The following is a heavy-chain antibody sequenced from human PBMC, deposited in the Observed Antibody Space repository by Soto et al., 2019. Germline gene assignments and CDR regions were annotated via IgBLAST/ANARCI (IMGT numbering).Heavy chain of an antibody. J-gene: IGHJ4*02. CDR2: ISCNSSSI. V-gene: IGHV3-9*01. D-gene: IGHD5-18*01. CDR3: AKDNSPMATTYYFDY. CDR1: GFTFDDYA. Sequence: VQLVESGGGLVQPGRSLRLSCAASGFTFDDYAMHWVRQAPGKGLEWVSGISCNSSSIGYAGSVKGRFTISRDNAKNSRYLQMNSLRAEDTAFYYCAKDNSPMATTYYFDYWGQGTLVTVSS.